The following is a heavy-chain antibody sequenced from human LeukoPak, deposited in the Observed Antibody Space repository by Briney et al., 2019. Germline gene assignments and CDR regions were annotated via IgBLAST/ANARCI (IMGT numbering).Heavy chain of an antibody. J-gene: IGHJ4*02. CDR3: ARGSSARASPLDY. CDR2: IYYNGNT. CDR1: GASISDYY. Sequence: SETLSLTCIVSGASISDYYWNWIRQPPGKGLEWIGSIYYNGNTNQNPSLKSRLTMSLDTSKSQFSLKLTSATAADTAMYYCARGSSARASPLDYWGQGTLVTVSS. D-gene: IGHD1-26*01. V-gene: IGHV4-59*08.